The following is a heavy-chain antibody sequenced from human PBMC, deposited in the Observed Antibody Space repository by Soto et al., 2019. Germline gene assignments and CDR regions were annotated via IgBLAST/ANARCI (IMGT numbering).Heavy chain of an antibody. D-gene: IGHD3-16*01. Sequence: EVQLVESGGGLIQPGGSLRLSCAASGFSVSTNYMSWVRQAPGKGLEWVSVIYSGGNTYLADSVKGRLTVSRDISKNTQFLQMNSLTAEDTAIYYCARGRGFGQQEQRVIDYWGQRTLVTVSS. V-gene: IGHV3-53*01. CDR1: GFSVSTNY. CDR3: ARGRGFGQQEQRVIDY. CDR2: IYSGGNT. J-gene: IGHJ4*02.